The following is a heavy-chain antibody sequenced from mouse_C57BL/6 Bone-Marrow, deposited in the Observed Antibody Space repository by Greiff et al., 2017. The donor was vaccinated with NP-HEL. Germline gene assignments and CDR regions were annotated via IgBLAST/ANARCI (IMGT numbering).Heavy chain of an antibody. V-gene: IGHV5-4*01. CDR3: ARDQGGRAWFAY. CDR2: ISAGGSYT. CDR1: GFTFSSYA. Sequence: VQLKESGGGLVKPGGSLKLSCAASGFTFSSYAMSWVRQTPEKRLEWVATISAGGSYTYYPDNVKGRFTISSDNAKNNLYLQMSHLKSEDTAMYYCARDQGGRAWFAYWGQGTLVTVSA. J-gene: IGHJ3*01.